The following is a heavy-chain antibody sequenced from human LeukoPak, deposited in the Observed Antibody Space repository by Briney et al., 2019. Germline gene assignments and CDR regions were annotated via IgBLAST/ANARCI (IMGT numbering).Heavy chain of an antibody. CDR2: ISYDGSNM. Sequence: PGRSLRLSCAASGFTFSSYGMHWVRQAPGKGLEWVAVISYDGSNMYYRDSVKGRFTISRDNSKNTLYLQMSSLRAEDTAVYYCAKGLSPEYSSGWYGIDYWGQGTLVTVSS. J-gene: IGHJ4*02. D-gene: IGHD6-19*01. CDR1: GFTFSSYG. V-gene: IGHV3-30*18. CDR3: AKGLSPEYSSGWYGIDY.